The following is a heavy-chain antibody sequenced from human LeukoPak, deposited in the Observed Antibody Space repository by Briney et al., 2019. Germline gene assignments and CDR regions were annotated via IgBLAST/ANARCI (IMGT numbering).Heavy chain of an antibody. J-gene: IGHJ4*02. V-gene: IGHV3-21*01. CDR1: GFTFRSYS. D-gene: IGHD6-19*01. Sequence: GGSLRLSCAASGFTFRSYSMSWVRQAPGKGLEWVSSISSSSSYIYYADSVKGRFTISRDNAKNPLYLQMNSLRAEDTAVYYCARVEGSDWYLYYLDYWGQGTLVTVSS. CDR2: ISSSSSYI. CDR3: ARVEGSDWYLYYLDY.